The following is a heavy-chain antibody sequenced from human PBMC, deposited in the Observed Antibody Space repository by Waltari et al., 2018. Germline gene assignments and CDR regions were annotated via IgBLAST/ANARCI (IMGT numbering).Heavy chain of an antibody. CDR3: QRGDY. CDR1: GFTFSNFW. Sequence: EVQLVESGGGLVQQGGSLRLSCAASGFTFSNFWMSWARQAPGKGLEWVANINQDGSGEYYVDSVKGRFTISRDNAKNSLYLQMNSLRAEDTAVYYCQRGDYWGQGTLVTVSS. V-gene: IGHV3-7*04. CDR2: INQDGSGE. J-gene: IGHJ4*02.